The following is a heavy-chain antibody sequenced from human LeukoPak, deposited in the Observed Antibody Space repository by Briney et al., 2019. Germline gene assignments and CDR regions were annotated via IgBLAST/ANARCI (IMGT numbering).Heavy chain of an antibody. V-gene: IGHV1-46*01. CDR3: ARSGDDSSGYYHGTDFDY. D-gene: IGHD3-22*01. J-gene: IGHJ4*02. Sequence: ASVKVSCKASGYTFTSYYMHWVRLAPGQGLEWMGIINPSGGSTSYAQKFQGRVTMTRDTSTSTVYMELSSLRSEDTAVYYCARSGDDSSGYYHGTDFDYWGQGTLVTVSS. CDR1: GYTFTSYY. CDR2: INPSGGST.